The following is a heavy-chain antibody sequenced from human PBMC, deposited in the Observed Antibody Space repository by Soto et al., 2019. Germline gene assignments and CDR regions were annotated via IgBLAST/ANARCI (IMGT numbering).Heavy chain of an antibody. CDR1: GDSVSSNSAT. V-gene: IGHV6-1*01. D-gene: IGHD1-26*01. J-gene: IGHJ4*02. Sequence: QVQVQQSGPGLVKPSQTLSLTCALSGDSVSSNSATWNWIRQSPSRGLEWLGRTYYRSKWYSDYAVSVKSPITINPEASMYQFSLQLNSVTPEETAVYYCARAAYSGIYQGYFDYWGQGTLVTVSS. CDR2: TYYRSKWYS. CDR3: ARAAYSGIYQGYFDY.